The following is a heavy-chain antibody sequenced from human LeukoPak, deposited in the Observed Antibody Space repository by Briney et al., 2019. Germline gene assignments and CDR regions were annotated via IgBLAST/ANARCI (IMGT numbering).Heavy chain of an antibody. V-gene: IGHV4-31*03. CDR3: ARALSGDTIWFDP. J-gene: IGHJ5*02. CDR2: IYYSGST. D-gene: IGHD3-10*01. Sequence: SETLSLTCTVSGGSISSGGYYWSWIRQHPGKGLEWIGYIYYSGSTYYNPSLKSRVTISVDTSKNQFSLKLSSVTAADTAVYYCARALSGDTIWFDPWGQGTLVTVSS. CDR1: GGSISSGGYY.